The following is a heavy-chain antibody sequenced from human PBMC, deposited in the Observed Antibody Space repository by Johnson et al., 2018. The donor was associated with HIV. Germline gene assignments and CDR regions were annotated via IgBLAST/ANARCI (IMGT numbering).Heavy chain of an antibody. D-gene: IGHD3-22*01. CDR1: GFTVSSNY. Sequence: VQLVESVGGLVQPGGSLRLSCPASGFTVSSNYMSWVRQAPGKGLEWVSVISGSGGSTYYADSVKGRFTISRDNSKNTLYLQMNSLRAEDTAVYYCASKIVVVPGGVGTFDIWGQGTKVTVSS. CDR2: ISGSGGST. V-gene: IGHV3-66*01. J-gene: IGHJ3*02. CDR3: ASKIVVVPGGVGTFDI.